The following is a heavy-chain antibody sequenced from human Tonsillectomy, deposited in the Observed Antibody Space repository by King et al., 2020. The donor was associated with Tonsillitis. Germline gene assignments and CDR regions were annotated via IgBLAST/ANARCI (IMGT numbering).Heavy chain of an antibody. J-gene: IGHJ4*02. CDR1: GFSLSTNRVG. CDR3: AHRGYLYENWDSGYLDY. V-gene: IGHV2-5*02. CDR2: IYWDDDK. Sequence: QFTLKESGPTLVKPTQTLTLTCTFSGFSLSTNRVGVAWIRQPPAKALEWLAVIYWDDDKRYSPSLKSRLTITKDTSNNQVVLTMTNMDPVDTATYYCAHRGYLYENWDSGYLDYWGQGTLVSVSS. D-gene: IGHD3-10*01.